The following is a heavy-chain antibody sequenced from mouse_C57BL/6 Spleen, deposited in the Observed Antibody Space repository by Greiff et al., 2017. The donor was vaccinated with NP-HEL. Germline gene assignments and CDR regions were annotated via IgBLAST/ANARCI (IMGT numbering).Heavy chain of an antibody. V-gene: IGHV2-9-1*01. CDR3: ARKGASGYFDV. CDR1: GFSLTSYA. CDR2: IWTGGGT. D-gene: IGHD6-1*01. Sequence: VMLKESGPGLVAPSQSLSITCTVSGFSLTSYAISWVRQPPGKGLEWLGVIWTGGGTTYNSALKSSLSISKDNSKSQVFLKKNSLQTDDTARYYCARKGASGYFDVWGTGTTVTVSS. J-gene: IGHJ1*03.